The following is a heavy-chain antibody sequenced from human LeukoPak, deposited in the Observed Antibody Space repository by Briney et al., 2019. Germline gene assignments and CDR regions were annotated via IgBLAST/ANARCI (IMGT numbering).Heavy chain of an antibody. CDR1: GFTFDDYG. V-gene: IGHV3-20*04. J-gene: IGHJ4*02. CDR3: ARDKGAGIVVVVAAPTYFDY. Sequence: GGSLRLSCAASGFTFDDYGMSWVRQAPGKGLEWVSGINWNGGSTGYADSVKGRFTISRDNAKNSLYLQMNSLRAEDTALYYCARDKGAGIVVVVAAPTYFDYWGPGTQVTVSS. CDR2: INWNGGST. D-gene: IGHD2-15*01.